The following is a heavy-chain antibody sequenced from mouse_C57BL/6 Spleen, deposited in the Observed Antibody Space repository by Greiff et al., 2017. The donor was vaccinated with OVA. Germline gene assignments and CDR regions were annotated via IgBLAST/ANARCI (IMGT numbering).Heavy chain of an antibody. V-gene: IGHV3-6*01. CDR3: ASNDYDEGWYFDY. Sequence: EVKLMESGPGLVKPSQSLSLTCSVPGYSITSGYYWNWIRQFPGNKLEWMGYISYDGSNNYNPSLKNRISITRDTSKNQFFLKLNSVTTEDTATYYCASNDYDEGWYFDYWGQGTTLTVSS. CDR2: ISYDGSN. J-gene: IGHJ2*01. CDR1: GYSITSGYY. D-gene: IGHD2-4*01.